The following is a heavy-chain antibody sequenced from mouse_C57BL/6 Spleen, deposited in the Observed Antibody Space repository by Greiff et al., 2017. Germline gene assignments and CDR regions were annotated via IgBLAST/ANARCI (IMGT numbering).Heavy chain of an antibody. V-gene: IGHV1-61*01. CDR3: ARRYFFRYGSSPYAMDY. CDR2: IYPSDSET. J-gene: IGHJ4*01. Sequence: VKLQQPGAELVRPGSSVKLSCKASGYTFTSYWMDWVKQRPGQGLEWIGNIYPSDSETHYNQKFKDKATLTVDKSSSTAYMQLSSLTSEDSAVYYCARRYFFRYGSSPYAMDYWGQGTSVTVSS. D-gene: IGHD1-1*01. CDR1: GYTFTSYW.